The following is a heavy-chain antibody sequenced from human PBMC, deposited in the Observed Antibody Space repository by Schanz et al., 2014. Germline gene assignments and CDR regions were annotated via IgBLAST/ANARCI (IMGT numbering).Heavy chain of an antibody. Sequence: DVQLVESGGTLVQPGGSLIISCAASGFTFSSYWMVWLRQAPGKGLEWVANIEGDGTRTYYVDSVKGRFTVSRDNAENSLYLHMRSLRVDDTAVYYCARDADYNHTSDFWYDADDFWGQGTVVTVAS. V-gene: IGHV3-7*01. CDR1: GFTFSSYW. CDR2: IEGDGTRT. CDR3: ARDADYNHTSDFWYDADDF. J-gene: IGHJ3*01. D-gene: IGHD1-1*01.